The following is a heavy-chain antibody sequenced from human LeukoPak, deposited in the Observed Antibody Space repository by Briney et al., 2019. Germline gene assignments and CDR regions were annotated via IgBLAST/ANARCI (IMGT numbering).Heavy chain of an antibody. D-gene: IGHD3-10*01. J-gene: IGHJ4*02. CDR2: TSGSGGST. CDR3: AKGSGSYYRTSFDY. CDR1: GFTFSSYA. V-gene: IGHV3-23*01. Sequence: GGSLRLSCAASGFTFSSYAMSWVRQAPGKGLEWVSATSGSGGSTYYADSVKGRFTISRDNSKNTLYLQMNSLRAEDTAVYYCAKGSGSYYRTSFDYWGQGTLVTVSS.